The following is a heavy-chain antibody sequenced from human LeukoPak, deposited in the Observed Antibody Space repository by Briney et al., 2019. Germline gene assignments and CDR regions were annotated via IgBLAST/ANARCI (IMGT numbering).Heavy chain of an antibody. CDR3: AKELVLSAARPY. J-gene: IGHJ4*02. Sequence: GGSQRLSCAASGFTFSSYGMHWVRQAPGKGLEWVAFIRYDGSNKYYADSVKGRFTISRDNSKNTLYLQMNSLRAEDTAVYYCAKELVLSAARPYWGQGTLVTVSS. V-gene: IGHV3-30*02. CDR2: IRYDGSNK. CDR1: GFTFSSYG. D-gene: IGHD6-6*01.